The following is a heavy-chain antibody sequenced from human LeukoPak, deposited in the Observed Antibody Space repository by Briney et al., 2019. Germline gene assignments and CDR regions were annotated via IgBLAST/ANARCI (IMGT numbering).Heavy chain of an antibody. CDR3: ARSVYYGSGSYYNDPGYFQH. CDR2: ISSSGSTI. CDR1: GFTFSDYY. Sequence: GGSLRLSCAASGFTFSDYYMSWIRQAPEKGLEGVSYISSSGSTIYYADSVKGRFTISRDNVKNSLYLQMNSLRAEDTAVYYCARSVYYGSGSYYNDPGYFQHWGQGTLVTVSS. V-gene: IGHV3-11*01. D-gene: IGHD3-10*01. J-gene: IGHJ1*01.